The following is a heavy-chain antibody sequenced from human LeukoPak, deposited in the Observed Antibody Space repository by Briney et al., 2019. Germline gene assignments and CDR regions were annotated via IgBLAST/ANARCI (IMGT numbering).Heavy chain of an antibody. CDR3: AKDAGYRENYYHYYYLDV. V-gene: IGHV3-30*02. Sequence: PGGSLRLSCVASGFTFSKYGIHWVRQAPAKGLEWVAFIRYDESNTYYADSVRGRFTVSRDNSKNTLYLQMHSLRVEDTAVYYCAKDAGYRENYYHYYYLDVWGKGTTVTVSS. CDR2: IRYDESNT. J-gene: IGHJ6*03. D-gene: IGHD5-24*01. CDR1: GFTFSKYG.